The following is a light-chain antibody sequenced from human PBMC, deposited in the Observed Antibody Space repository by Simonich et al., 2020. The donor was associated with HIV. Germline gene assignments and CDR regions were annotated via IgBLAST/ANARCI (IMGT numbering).Light chain of an antibody. CDR1: QSVSSN. CDR2: GAS. CDR3: QQYNNWPPEYT. V-gene: IGKV3-15*01. Sequence: EIVMTQSPVTLSVSPGERATLSCRASQSVSSNLAWYQQKPGQAPRLLIYGASIRATGIPARFSGSGSGTEFTLTISSLQSEDFALYYCQQYNNWPPEYTFGQGTKLEIK. J-gene: IGKJ2*01.